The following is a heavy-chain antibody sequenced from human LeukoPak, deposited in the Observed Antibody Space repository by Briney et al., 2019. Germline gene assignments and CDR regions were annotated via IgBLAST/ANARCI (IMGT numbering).Heavy chain of an antibody. CDR2: ISPYNGNT. CDR3: ARGRADQHSSIAARPKKYYFDY. J-gene: IGHJ4*02. Sequence: GASVKVSCKASGYTFTIYGITWVRQAPGQGLEWMGWISPYNGNTNYAQEFQGRVTLTTDTSTATVFMEVGSLRADDTAVYYCARGRADQHSSIAARPKKYYFDYWGQGTLVTVSS. V-gene: IGHV1-18*01. CDR1: GYTFTIYG. D-gene: IGHD6-6*01.